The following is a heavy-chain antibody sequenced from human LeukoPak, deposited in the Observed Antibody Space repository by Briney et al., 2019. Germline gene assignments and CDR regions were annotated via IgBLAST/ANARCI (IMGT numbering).Heavy chain of an antibody. J-gene: IGHJ6*02. Sequence: GGSLRLSCAASGFTFSSYSMNWVRQAPGKGLEWVSYISSSSSTIYYADSVKGRFTISRDNAKNSLYLQMNSLKTEDTAVYYCTIYSLYSGYSRYYGMDVWGQGTTVTVSS. CDR1: GFTFSSYS. D-gene: IGHD5-12*01. V-gene: IGHV3-48*01. CDR2: ISSSSSTI. CDR3: TIYSLYSGYSRYYGMDV.